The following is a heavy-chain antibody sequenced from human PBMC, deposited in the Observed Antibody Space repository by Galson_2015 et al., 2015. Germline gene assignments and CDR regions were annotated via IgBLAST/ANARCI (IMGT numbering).Heavy chain of an antibody. CDR3: ARDISVGATKPHSAFDI. CDR2: ISSSGSTI. D-gene: IGHD1-26*01. J-gene: IGHJ3*02. Sequence: SLRLSCAASGFTFSSYGMHWIRQAPGKGLEWVSYISSSGSTIYYADSVKGRFTISRDNAKNSLYLQMNSLRAEDTAVYYCARDISVGATKPHSAFDIWGQGTMVTVSS. CDR1: GFTFSSYG. V-gene: IGHV3-48*04.